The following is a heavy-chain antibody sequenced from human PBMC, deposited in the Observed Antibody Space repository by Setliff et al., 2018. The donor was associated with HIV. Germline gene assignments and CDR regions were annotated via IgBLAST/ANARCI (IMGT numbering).Heavy chain of an antibody. CDR3: ARVRLRVPPSIFDY. CDR1: GASFSGYY. CDR2: INHSGIT. V-gene: IGHV4-34*01. Sequence: PSETLSLTCAVYGASFSGYYCAWIRQSPGTGLEWIGEINHSGITNYNPTLKSRVTISTDTSKNQFSLRLNSVTAADTAVYYCARVRLRVPPSIFDYWGQGALVTVSS. D-gene: IGHD2-2*01. J-gene: IGHJ4*02.